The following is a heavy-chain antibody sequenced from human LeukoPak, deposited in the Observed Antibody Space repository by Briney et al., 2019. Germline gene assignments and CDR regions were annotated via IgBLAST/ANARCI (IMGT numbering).Heavy chain of an antibody. J-gene: IGHJ6*03. CDR1: GGSISSGGYS. CDR3: ARGFVGFGESGYYYYMDV. V-gene: IGHV4-30-4*07. D-gene: IGHD3-10*01. Sequence: PSETLSLTCAVSGGSISSGGYSWSWIRQPPGTGLEWIGYIYYSGSTYYNPSLKSRVTISVDTSKNQFSLKLSSVTAADTAVYYCARGFVGFGESGYYYYMDVWGKGTTVTVSS. CDR2: IYYSGST.